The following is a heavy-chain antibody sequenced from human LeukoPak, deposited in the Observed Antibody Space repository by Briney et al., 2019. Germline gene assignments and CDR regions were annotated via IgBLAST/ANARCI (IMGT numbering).Heavy chain of an antibody. V-gene: IGHV3-53*01. D-gene: IGHD6-19*01. J-gene: IGHJ4*02. CDR2: IYSGGST. CDR3: ARDLYSSGWYVDY. Sequence: QPGGSLRLSCAASVVTVSSNYMSWVRQAPGKGLEWVSVIYSGGSTYYADSVKGRFTISRDNSKNTLYLQMNSLRAEDTAVYYCARDLYSSGWYVDYWGQGTLVTVSS. CDR1: VVTVSSNY.